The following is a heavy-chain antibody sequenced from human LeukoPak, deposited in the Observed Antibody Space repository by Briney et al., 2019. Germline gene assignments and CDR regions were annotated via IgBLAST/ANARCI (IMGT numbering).Heavy chain of an antibody. Sequence: GESLKISCKGSGYSFTSYWIGWVRQMPGKGLEWMGIIYPGDSDTRYSPSFQGQVTISADKSISTAYLQWSSLKASDTAMYYCASRDFDCSSTSCTRTHAFDIWGQGTMVTVSS. D-gene: IGHD2-2*01. CDR3: ASRDFDCSSTSCTRTHAFDI. CDR1: GYSFTSYW. J-gene: IGHJ3*02. CDR2: IYPGDSDT. V-gene: IGHV5-51*01.